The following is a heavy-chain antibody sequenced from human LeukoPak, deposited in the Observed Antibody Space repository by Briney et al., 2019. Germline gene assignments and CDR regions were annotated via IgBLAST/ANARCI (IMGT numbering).Heavy chain of an antibody. D-gene: IGHD3-22*01. V-gene: IGHV1-2*02. CDR3: ARDYYDSSGYSRFDP. Sequence: GASVKVSCKVSGYTFTGYYMHWVRQAPGQRLEWMGWINPNSGGTDYAQKFQGRVTMTRDTSISTAYMEVSRLRSDDTAVYYCARDYYDSSGYSRFDPWGQGTLVTVSS. CDR1: GYTFTGYY. CDR2: INPNSGGT. J-gene: IGHJ5*02.